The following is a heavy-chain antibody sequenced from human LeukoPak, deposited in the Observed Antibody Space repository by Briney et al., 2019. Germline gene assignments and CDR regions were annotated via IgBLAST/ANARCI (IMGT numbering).Heavy chain of an antibody. CDR2: INPKSGGT. D-gene: IGHD3-16*01. J-gene: IGHJ4*02. V-gene: IGHV1-2*02. CDR3: ARTREGVWGSYSP. CDR1: GYSFTDYY. Sequence: ASVKVSCKASGYSFTDYYIHWVRLAPGQGLEWMGWINPKSGGTHYAQKFQGRVSMTRDTSINTVHLELSSLKTNDTAVYYSARTREGVWGSYSPWGQGTLVTVSS.